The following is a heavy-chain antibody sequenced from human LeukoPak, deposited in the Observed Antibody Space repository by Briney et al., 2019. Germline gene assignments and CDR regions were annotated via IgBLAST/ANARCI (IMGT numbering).Heavy chain of an antibody. CDR3: ARFSYGSFDH. CDR2: ISGSGGST. Sequence: GGSLRLSCAASGFTFSSYAMSWVRQAPGKGLEWVSAISGSGGSTYYADSVKGRFTTSRDNSKNTVYLQMNSLRAEDTAVYYCARFSYGSFDHWGQGTLVTVSS. V-gene: IGHV3-23*01. CDR1: GFTFSSYA. J-gene: IGHJ4*02. D-gene: IGHD5-18*01.